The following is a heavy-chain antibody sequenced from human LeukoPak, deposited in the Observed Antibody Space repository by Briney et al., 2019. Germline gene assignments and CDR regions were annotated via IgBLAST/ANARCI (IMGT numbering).Heavy chain of an antibody. CDR3: ARGSYHYDSSGLWDYFDY. Sequence: GGSLRLSCAASGFTFDDYGMSWVRQAPGKGLEWVSGINWNGGSTGYADSVKGRFTISRDNAKNSLYLQMNSLRAEDTALYYCARGSYHYDSSGLWDYFDYWGQGTLVTVSS. J-gene: IGHJ4*02. CDR1: GFTFDDYG. V-gene: IGHV3-20*04. CDR2: INWNGGST. D-gene: IGHD3-22*01.